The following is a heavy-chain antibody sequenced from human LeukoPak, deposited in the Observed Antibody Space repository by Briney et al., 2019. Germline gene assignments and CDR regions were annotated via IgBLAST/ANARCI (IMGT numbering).Heavy chain of an antibody. D-gene: IGHD1-26*01. J-gene: IGHJ4*02. CDR3: ARGSLRGGSSSQCLDY. CDR2: INPNSGGT. V-gene: IGHV1-2*02. Sequence: ASVTVSCKASGYTFTGYYMHWVRQAPGQGLEWMGWINPNSGGTNYAQKFQGRVTMTRDTSIRTAYMELSRLRSDDTAVYYCARGSLRGGSSSQCLDYWGQGTLVTVSS. CDR1: GYTFTGYY.